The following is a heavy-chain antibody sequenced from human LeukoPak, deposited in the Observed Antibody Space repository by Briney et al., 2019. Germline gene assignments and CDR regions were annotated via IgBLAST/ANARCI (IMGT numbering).Heavy chain of an antibody. CDR3: AKEKQLEPFDY. D-gene: IGHD1-1*01. Sequence: GRSLRLSCAASGFTFSLYPVHWVRQAPGKGLEWVAFLQYDGSSEFYADSVKGRFTISRDNSKNTLYLQMNSLRAEDTAVYYCAKEKQLEPFDYWGQGTLVTVS. J-gene: IGHJ4*02. CDR2: LQYDGSSE. V-gene: IGHV3-30*01. CDR1: GFTFSLYP.